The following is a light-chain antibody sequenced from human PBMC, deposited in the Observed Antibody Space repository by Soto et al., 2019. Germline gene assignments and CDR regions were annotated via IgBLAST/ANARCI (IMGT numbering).Light chain of an antibody. CDR1: QSVLYSSNNKNY. CDR2: WAS. V-gene: IGKV4-1*01. Sequence: DIVMTQSPDSLAVSLGERATVNCKSSQSVLYSSNNKNYLAWYQQKPGQPPKVLLYWASTGESGVPDRFSGSGSGTDFTLTISSLQAEDVAVYYCQQYYTTPWTFGQGTKVEIK. CDR3: QQYYTTPWT. J-gene: IGKJ1*01.